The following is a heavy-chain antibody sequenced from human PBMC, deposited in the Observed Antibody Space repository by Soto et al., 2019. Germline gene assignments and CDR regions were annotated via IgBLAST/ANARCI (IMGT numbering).Heavy chain of an antibody. J-gene: IGHJ5*02. CDR2: IYYSGIT. V-gene: IGHV4-30-4*01. CDR1: GVSISSGDYY. CDR3: ARGGALGSSYRNWFDP. Sequence: SVPLSLTCTVSGVSISSGDYYWSWILQPPGKGLEWIVYIYYSGITYYNPSLKSRVTISVDTSKNQFSLKLSSVTAADTVVYYCARGGALGSSYRNWFDPWGQGTLVTVSS. D-gene: IGHD2-2*01.